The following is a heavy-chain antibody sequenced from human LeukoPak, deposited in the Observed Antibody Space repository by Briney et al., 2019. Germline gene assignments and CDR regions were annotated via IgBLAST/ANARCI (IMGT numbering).Heavy chain of an antibody. D-gene: IGHD3-16*01. CDR2: IWSDGSNK. J-gene: IGHJ4*02. V-gene: IGHV3-33*03. Sequence: PGRSLRLSCAASGFTFSNYGIHWVRQAPGKGLEWVAIIWSDGSNKYYADSVKGRFTISRDDAKSSLDLEMNSLRAEDTAVYYCARAMSTFGGVRNYFDSWGQGTLVTVSS. CDR1: GFTFSNYG. CDR3: ARAMSTFGGVRNYFDS.